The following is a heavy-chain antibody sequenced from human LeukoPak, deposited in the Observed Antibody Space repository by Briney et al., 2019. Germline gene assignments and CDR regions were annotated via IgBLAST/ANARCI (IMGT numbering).Heavy chain of an antibody. D-gene: IGHD6-19*01. V-gene: IGHV3-33*06. CDR3: AKDRGSGWYDAIDY. CDR2: IWYDGSNK. Sequence: GGSLRLSCAASGFTFSSYGMHWVRQAPGKGLEWVAVIWYDGSNKYYADSVKGRFTISRDNSKNTLYLQMNSLRAEDTAVYYCAKDRGSGWYDAIDYWGQGTLVT. J-gene: IGHJ4*02. CDR1: GFTFSSYG.